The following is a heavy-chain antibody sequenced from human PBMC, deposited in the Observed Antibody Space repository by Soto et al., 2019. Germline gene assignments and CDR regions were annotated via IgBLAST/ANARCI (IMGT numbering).Heavy chain of an antibody. CDR3: ASSGWSSETWFDP. Sequence: QVQLVQSGAEVKKPGASVKVSCKASGYTFTSYYMHWVRQAPGQGLEWMGIINPSGGSTSYAQKFQGRVTMNRDASTSTVYMELSSLRSEDTAVYYCASSGWSSETWFDPWGQGTLVTVSS. CDR2: INPSGGST. J-gene: IGHJ5*02. V-gene: IGHV1-46*03. CDR1: GYTFTSYY. D-gene: IGHD6-19*01.